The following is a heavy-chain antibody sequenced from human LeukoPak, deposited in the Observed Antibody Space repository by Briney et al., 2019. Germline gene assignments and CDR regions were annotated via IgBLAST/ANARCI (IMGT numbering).Heavy chain of an antibody. D-gene: IGHD3-9*01. CDR3: ARLIPYYDILTGYYPNWFDP. CDR1: GGSIGSYY. Sequence: SETLSLTCTVSGGSIGSYYWSWIRQPPGKGLEWIGYIYYSGSTNYNPSLKSRVTISVDTSKNQFSLKLSSVTAADTAVYYCARLIPYYDILTGYYPNWFDPWGQGTLVTVSS. CDR2: IYYSGST. J-gene: IGHJ5*02. V-gene: IGHV4-59*01.